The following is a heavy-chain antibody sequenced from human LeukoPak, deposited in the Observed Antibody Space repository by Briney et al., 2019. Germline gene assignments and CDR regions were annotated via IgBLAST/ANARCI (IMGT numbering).Heavy chain of an antibody. CDR1: GGTFSSYA. CDR3: ARGHRGYSYGYRYYYYMDV. D-gene: IGHD5-18*01. V-gene: IGHV1-69*06. J-gene: IGHJ6*03. Sequence: SVKVSCKASGGTFSSYAISWVRQASGQGLEWMGRIVPIFGTANYAQKFQGRVTITADKSTSTAYMELSSLRSEDTAVYYCARGHRGYSYGYRYYYYMDVWGKGTTVTVSS. CDR2: IVPIFGTA.